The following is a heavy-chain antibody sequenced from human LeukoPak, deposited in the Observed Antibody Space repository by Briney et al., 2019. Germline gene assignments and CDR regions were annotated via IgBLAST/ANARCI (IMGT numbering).Heavy chain of an antibody. CDR3: ARCFSIVGAIRWYYFDY. D-gene: IGHD1-26*01. CDR2: ISDIGSI. Sequence: KPSETLSLTCTVSGGSISSYYWSWIRQPPGKGLEWIAYISDIGSINYNPSLKSRVTISVDTSKNQFSLKLSSVTAADTAVYYCARCFSIVGAIRWYYFDYWGQGTLVTVSS. J-gene: IGHJ4*02. CDR1: GGSISSYY. V-gene: IGHV4-59*12.